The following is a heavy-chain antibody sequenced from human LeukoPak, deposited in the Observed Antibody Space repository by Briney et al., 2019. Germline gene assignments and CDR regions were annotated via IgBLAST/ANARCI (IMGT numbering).Heavy chain of an antibody. J-gene: IGHJ4*02. CDR2: ISWNSGSI. V-gene: IGHV3-9*01. CDR1: GFTFDDYA. D-gene: IGHD6-25*01. Sequence: HAGGSLRLSCAASGFTFDDYAMHWVRQAPGKGLEWVSGISWNSGSIGYADSVKGRFTISRDNAKNSLYLQMNSLRAEDTALYYCAKGQRPGSADYWGQGTLVTVSS. CDR3: AKGQRPGSADY.